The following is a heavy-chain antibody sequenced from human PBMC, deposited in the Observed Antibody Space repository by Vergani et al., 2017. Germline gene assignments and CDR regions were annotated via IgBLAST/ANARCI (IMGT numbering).Heavy chain of an antibody. V-gene: IGHV1-69*01. Sequence: QVQLVESGGGVVQPGRSLRLSCAASGFTFSSYAISWVRQAPGQGLEWMGGIIPIFGTANYAQKFQGRVTITADESTSTAYMELSSLRSEDTAVYYCARASNYGGNSFGAFDIWGQGTMVTVSS. CDR2: IIPIFGTA. CDR1: GFTFSSYA. CDR3: ARASNYGGNSFGAFDI. D-gene: IGHD4-23*01. J-gene: IGHJ3*02.